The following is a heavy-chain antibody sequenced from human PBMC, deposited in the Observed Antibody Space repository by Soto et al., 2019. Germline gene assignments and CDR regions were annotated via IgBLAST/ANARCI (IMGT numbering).Heavy chain of an antibody. J-gene: IGHJ6*02. CDR2: IIPIFGTA. CDR3: AAGWGGYYSRAYYYYGMDV. V-gene: IGHV1-69*01. D-gene: IGHD3-22*01. Sequence: QVQLVQSGAEVKKPGSSVKVSCKASGGTFSSYAISWVRQAPGQGLEWMGGIIPIFGTANYAQKFQGRVTITADESKSTAYMELSSLRSEDTAVYYCAAGWGGYYSRAYYYYGMDVWGQGTTVTVSS. CDR1: GGTFSSYA.